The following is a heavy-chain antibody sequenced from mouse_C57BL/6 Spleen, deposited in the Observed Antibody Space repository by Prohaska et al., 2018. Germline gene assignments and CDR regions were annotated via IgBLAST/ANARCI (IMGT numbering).Heavy chain of an antibody. V-gene: IGHV1-15*01. J-gene: IGHJ1*03. CDR3: TRSNYYGRSPSYFDV. CDR2: IDPGTGGT. D-gene: IGHD1-1*01. Sequence: GLEWIGAIDPGTGGTAYNQKFKGKAILTADKSSSTAYMELRSLTSEDSAVYYCTRSNYYGRSPSYFDVWGTGTTVTVSS.